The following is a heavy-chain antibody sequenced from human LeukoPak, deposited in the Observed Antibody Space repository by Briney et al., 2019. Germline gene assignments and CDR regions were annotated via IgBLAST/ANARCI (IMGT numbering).Heavy chain of an antibody. Sequence: GGSLRLSCAASGFTFSSYAMHWVRQAPGKGLEWVAVISYDGSNKYYADSVKGRFTISRDNSKNTLYLQMNSLRAEDTAVYYCASWVASITIFGVVIITLRYWGQGTLVTVFS. D-gene: IGHD3-3*01. CDR3: ASWVASITIFGVVIITLRY. J-gene: IGHJ4*02. V-gene: IGHV3-30-3*01. CDR2: ISYDGSNK. CDR1: GFTFSSYA.